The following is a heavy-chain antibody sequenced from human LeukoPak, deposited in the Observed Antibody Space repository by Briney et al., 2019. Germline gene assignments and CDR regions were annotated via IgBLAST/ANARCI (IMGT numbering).Heavy chain of an antibody. J-gene: IGHJ4*02. CDR3: AKLLRFLEWLSWNDY. D-gene: IGHD3-3*01. Sequence: PGGSLRLSCAASGFTFSSYAMSWVRQAPGKGLEWVSAISGSGGSTYYADSVKGRFTISRDNSKNTLYLQMNGLRAEDTAVYYCAKLLRFLEWLSWNDYWGQGTLVTVSS. V-gene: IGHV3-23*01. CDR2: ISGSGGST. CDR1: GFTFSSYA.